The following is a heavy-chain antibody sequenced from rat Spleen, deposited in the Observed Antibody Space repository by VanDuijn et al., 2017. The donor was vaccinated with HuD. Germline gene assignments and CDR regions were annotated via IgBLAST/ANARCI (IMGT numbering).Heavy chain of an antibody. J-gene: IGHJ4*01. Sequence: QVQLKESGPGLVQPSQTLSLTCTVSGFSLTNYHVSWVRQPPGKGLEWMGIIWTGGTTTYNSLLKSRLSISRDTSKSQLFLKMNSLQTEDTAIYYCTRAPGKGYVMDAWGQGTAVTVSS. CDR3: TRAPGKGYVMDA. D-gene: IGHD5-1*01. V-gene: IGHV2-43*01. CDR1: GFSLTNYH. CDR2: IWTGGTT.